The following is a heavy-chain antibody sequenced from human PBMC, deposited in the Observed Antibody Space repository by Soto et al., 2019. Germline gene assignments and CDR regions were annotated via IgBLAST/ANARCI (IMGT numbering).Heavy chain of an antibody. D-gene: IGHD3-16*01. CDR2: VSRAGTYT. CDR3: LKYTVTEDLGES. Sequence: EVQLLESGGDVVRPGGSLRLSCAASGFTFSSYDMGWVRQAPGKGLEWVAGVSRAGTYTFYADSVRGRFSISRDNSRATVDLYMNALRGDDTAVYFCLKYTVTEDLGESWGQGTLVSVSS. CDR1: GFTFSSYD. J-gene: IGHJ5*02. V-gene: IGHV3-23*01.